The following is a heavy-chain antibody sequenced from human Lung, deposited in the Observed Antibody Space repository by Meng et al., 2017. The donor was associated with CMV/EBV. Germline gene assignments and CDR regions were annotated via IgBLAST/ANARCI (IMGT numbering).Heavy chain of an antibody. V-gene: IGHV5-51*01. D-gene: IGHD3-3*01. CDR3: VRGTLRFLEWFEGGWFDP. Sequence: GESXKISCKTSGYAFTTYWVGWVRQKPGKGLEWMGIINPADSNTRYSPSFQGQVTISADKSTSTAYLQWSSLRASDTAMYYCVRGTLRFLEWFEGGWFDPWGQGTPVTVPS. CDR1: GYAFTTYW. CDR2: INPADSNT. J-gene: IGHJ5*02.